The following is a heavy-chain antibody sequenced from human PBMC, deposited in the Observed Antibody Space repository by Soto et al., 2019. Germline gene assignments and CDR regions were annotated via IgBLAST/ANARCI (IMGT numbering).Heavy chain of an antibody. D-gene: IGHD3-9*01. CDR2: IYYSGST. J-gene: IGHJ4*02. CDR1: GGSISSYY. CDR3: AGHYDILTGYSY. Sequence: PSETLSLTCTVSGGSISSYYWSWIRQPPGKGLEWIGYIYYSGSTNYNPSLKSRVTISVDTSKNQFSLKLSSVTAADTAVYYCAGHYDILTGYSYWGQGTLVTVSS. V-gene: IGHV4-59*01.